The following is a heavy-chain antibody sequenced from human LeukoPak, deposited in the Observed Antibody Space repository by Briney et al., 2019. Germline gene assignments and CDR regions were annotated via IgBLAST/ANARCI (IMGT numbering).Heavy chain of an antibody. CDR1: GGSFSGYY. CDR3: ARVGIVVPAAMSPLYYGMDV. CDR2: INHSGST. Sequence: PSETLSLTCAVYGGSFSGYYWSWIRQPPGKGLEWIGEINHSGSTNYNPSLKSRVTISVDTSKNQFSLKLSSVTAADTAVYYCARVGIVVPAAMSPLYYGMDVWGQGTTVTVSS. D-gene: IGHD2-2*01. J-gene: IGHJ6*02. V-gene: IGHV4-34*01.